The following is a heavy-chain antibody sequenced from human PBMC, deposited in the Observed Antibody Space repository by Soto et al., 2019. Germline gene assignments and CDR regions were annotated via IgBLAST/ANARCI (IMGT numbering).Heavy chain of an antibody. J-gene: IGHJ5*01. CDR1: GGTFSSYT. Sequence: SVKVSCKASGGTFSSYTISWVRQAPGQGLEWMGRIIPILGIADYAQKFQGRVTITADKSTSTAYMELSSLRSEDTAVYYCARDRAEDGLPAGFDSWGQGTLVTVSS. CDR2: IIPILGIA. CDR3: ARDRAEDGLPAGFDS. D-gene: IGHD2-15*01. V-gene: IGHV1-69*04.